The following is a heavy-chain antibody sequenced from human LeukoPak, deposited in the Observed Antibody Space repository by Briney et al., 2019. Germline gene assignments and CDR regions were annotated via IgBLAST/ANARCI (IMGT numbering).Heavy chain of an antibody. CDR2: INAHDGKR. J-gene: IGHJ4*02. CDR1: GYTFTNFG. CDR3: ARRSTLYSSGWFYFDY. Sequence: ASVKVSCKASGYTFTNFGISWVRQAPGQGLEWMGGINAHDGKRNYALKHEDRVIMTTDTSTSTVYMELRGLRSDDTAVYYCARRSTLYSSGWFYFDYWGQGTLVTVSS. D-gene: IGHD6-19*01. V-gene: IGHV1-18*01.